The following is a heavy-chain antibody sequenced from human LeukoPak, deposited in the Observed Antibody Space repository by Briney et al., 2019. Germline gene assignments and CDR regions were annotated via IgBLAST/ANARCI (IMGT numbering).Heavy chain of an antibody. Sequence: ASVKVSCKASGGTFSSYAISWVRQAPGPGLEWMGGIIPIFGTANYAQKFQGRVTITADESTSTAYMELSSLRSEDTAVYYCARDGGSSYYYYYMDVWGKGTTVTASS. D-gene: IGHD2-15*01. V-gene: IGHV1-69*13. CDR3: ARDGGSSYYYYYMDV. CDR1: GGTFSSYA. CDR2: IIPIFGTA. J-gene: IGHJ6*03.